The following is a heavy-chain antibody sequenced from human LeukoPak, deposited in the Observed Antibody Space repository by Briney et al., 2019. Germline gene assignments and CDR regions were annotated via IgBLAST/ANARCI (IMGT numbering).Heavy chain of an antibody. J-gene: IGHJ4*02. CDR1: GFTVSSNY. Sequence: GGSLRLSCAASGFTVSSNYMSWARQAPGKGLEWVSVIYSGGSTYYADSVKGRFTISRDNSKNTLYLQMNSLRAEDTAVYYCARVSPEVTLDYWGQGTLVTVSS. D-gene: IGHD2-21*02. CDR3: ARVSPEVTLDY. V-gene: IGHV3-53*01. CDR2: IYSGGST.